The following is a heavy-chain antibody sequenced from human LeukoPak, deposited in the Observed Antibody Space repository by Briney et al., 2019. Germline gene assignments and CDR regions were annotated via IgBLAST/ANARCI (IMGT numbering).Heavy chain of an antibody. D-gene: IGHD3-10*01. J-gene: IGHJ5*02. CDR1: GYTFTSYD. CDR3: AREIWFGGDRNWFDP. Sequence: ASVKVSCKASGYTFTSYDINWVRQSTGQGLEWMGWMNPNSGNTGYAQKFQGRVTMTRNTSISTAYMELSSLRSEDTAVYYCAREIWFGGDRNWFDPWGQGTLVTVSS. V-gene: IGHV1-8*01. CDR2: MNPNSGNT.